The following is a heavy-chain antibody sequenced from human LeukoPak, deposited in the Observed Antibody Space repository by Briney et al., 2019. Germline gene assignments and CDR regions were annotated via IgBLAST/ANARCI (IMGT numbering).Heavy chain of an antibody. V-gene: IGHV3-13*01. J-gene: IGHJ4*02. CDR3: AKVQGRWLQDYTDY. Sequence: GGSLRLSCAASGFTFSSYDMHWVRQATGKGLEWVSAIGTAGDTYYPGSVKGRFTISRDNSKNTLYLQMNSLRAEDTAVYYCAKVQGRWLQDYTDYWGQGTLVTVSS. CDR1: GFTFSSYD. D-gene: IGHD5-12*01. CDR2: IGTAGDT.